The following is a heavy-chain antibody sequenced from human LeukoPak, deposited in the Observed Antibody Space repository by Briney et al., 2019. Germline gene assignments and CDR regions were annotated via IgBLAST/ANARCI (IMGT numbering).Heavy chain of an antibody. CDR1: GYTFTSYG. CDR3: ATGFTVNDAFDI. D-gene: IGHD4-17*01. CDR2: FDPEDGET. V-gene: IGHV1-24*01. J-gene: IGHJ3*02. Sequence: GASVKVSCKASGYTFTSYGISWVRQAPGKGLEWMGGFDPEDGETIYAQKFQGRVTMTEDTSTDTAYMELSSLRSEDTAVYYCATGFTVNDAFDIWGQGTMVTVSS.